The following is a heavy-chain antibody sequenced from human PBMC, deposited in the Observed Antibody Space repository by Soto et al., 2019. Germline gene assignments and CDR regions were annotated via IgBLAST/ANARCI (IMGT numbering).Heavy chain of an antibody. CDR3: ARTPGPEVAASLEYYYLSGMDV. V-gene: IGHV5-51*01. D-gene: IGHD2-15*01. Sequence: AESLSICCEASGDSFTSYWIVWVLQMPGKGLEGMGIIHPGDSDTKYSPSFQGQVTISVDKSITTAYLQWSSLKASDTAMYYCARTPGPEVAASLEYYYLSGMDVWGQGTPVTVSS. CDR1: GDSFTSYW. CDR2: IHPGDSDT. J-gene: IGHJ6*01.